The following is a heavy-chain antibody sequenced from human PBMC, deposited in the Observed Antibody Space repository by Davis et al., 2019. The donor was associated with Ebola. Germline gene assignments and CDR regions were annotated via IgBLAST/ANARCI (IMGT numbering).Heavy chain of an antibody. D-gene: IGHD6-25*01. CDR2: ISYDGSNK. Sequence: GESLKISCAASGFTFSSYGMHWVRQAPGKGLEWVAVISYDGSNKYYADSVKGRFTISRDNSKNTLYLQMNSLRAEDTAVYYCAKTLGSGSGWQYYYYYGMDVWGQGTTVTVSS. CDR1: GFTFSSYG. V-gene: IGHV3-30*18. J-gene: IGHJ6*02. CDR3: AKTLGSGSGWQYYYYYGMDV.